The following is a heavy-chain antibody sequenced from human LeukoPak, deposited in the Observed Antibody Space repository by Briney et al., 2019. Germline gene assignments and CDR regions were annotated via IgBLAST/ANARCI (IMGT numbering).Heavy chain of an antibody. D-gene: IGHD3-22*01. J-gene: IGHJ3*02. V-gene: IGHV4-61*01. CDR3: ARASVDSSGYYPRAGAFDI. CDR2: IYYSGST. CDR1: GGSVSSGSYY. Sequence: PSETLSLTCTVSGGSVSSGSYYWSWIRQPPGKGLEWIGYIYYSGSTNYNPSLKSRVTISVDTSKNQFSLKLSSVTAADTAVYYCARASVDSSGYYPRAGAFDIWGQGTMVTVSS.